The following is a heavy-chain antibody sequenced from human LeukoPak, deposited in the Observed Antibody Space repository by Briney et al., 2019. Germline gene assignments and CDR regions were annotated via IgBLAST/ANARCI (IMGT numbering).Heavy chain of an antibody. V-gene: IGHV1-46*01. CDR1: GYSFTSNY. Sequence: ASVKVSCKASGYSFTSNYIHWVRQAPGQGLEWMGMIYPRDGSTSYAQKFQGRVTVTRDTSMSTVHMELSGLRSEDTAVYYCARDQEAFDYWGQGTLVTVSS. CDR3: ARDQEAFDY. J-gene: IGHJ4*02. CDR2: IYPRDGST.